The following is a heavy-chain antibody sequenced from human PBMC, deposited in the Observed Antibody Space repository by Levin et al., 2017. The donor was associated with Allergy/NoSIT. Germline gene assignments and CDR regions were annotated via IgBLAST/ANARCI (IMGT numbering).Heavy chain of an antibody. Sequence: AASVKVSCKASGDTFSNSVISWVRQAPGQGLEWMGGIIPSYGTSNYTQRFHGRVTFSADDYTMTAYMDLTSLTSEDTATYYCARSQKTYYYDTSGFPFDSWGQGTLVTVSS. J-gene: IGHJ4*02. CDR1: GDTFSNSV. CDR3: ARSQKTYYYDTSGFPFDS. D-gene: IGHD3-22*01. V-gene: IGHV1-69*13. CDR2: IIPSYGTS.